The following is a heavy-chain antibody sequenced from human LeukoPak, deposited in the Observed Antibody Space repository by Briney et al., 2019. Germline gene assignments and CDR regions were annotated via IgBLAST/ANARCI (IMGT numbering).Heavy chain of an antibody. J-gene: IGHJ4*02. D-gene: IGHD3-10*01. Sequence: GGSLRLSCAASGFTFSSYGMHWVRQAPGKGLEWVAFIRYDGSNKYYADSVKGRFTISRDNSKNTLYLQMNSLRAEDTAVYYCARATSYYGSGSYFYYWGQGTLVTVSS. CDR1: GFTFSSYG. CDR3: ARATSYYGSGSYFYY. V-gene: IGHV3-30*02. CDR2: IRYDGSNK.